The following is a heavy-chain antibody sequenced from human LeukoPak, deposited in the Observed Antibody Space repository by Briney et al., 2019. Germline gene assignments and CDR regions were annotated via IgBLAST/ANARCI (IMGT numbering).Heavy chain of an antibody. Sequence: GRSLRLSCAASGFTFSSYAMHWVRQAPGKGLEWVAVISYDGSNKYYADSVKGRFTISRDNAKNSLYLQMNSLRAEDTAVYYCAREIVVVPAAMGALVGAPVKFDPWGQGTLVTVSS. D-gene: IGHD2-2*01. CDR3: AREIVVVPAAMGALVGAPVKFDP. V-gene: IGHV3-30*04. J-gene: IGHJ5*02. CDR2: ISYDGSNK. CDR1: GFTFSSYA.